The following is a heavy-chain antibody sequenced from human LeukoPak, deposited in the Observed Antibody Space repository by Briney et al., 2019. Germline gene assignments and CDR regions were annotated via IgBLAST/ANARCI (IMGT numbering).Heavy chain of an antibody. J-gene: IGHJ6*02. Sequence: GGSLRLSCAASGFTFSSYSMNWVRQAPGKGLEWVSYVSSGSSTIYYTDSVRGRFTISRDNAKNSLYLQMNSLRAEDTAVCYCARVLPKNYDMDVWGQGTTVTVSS. CDR1: GFTFSSYS. CDR3: ARVLPKNYDMDV. CDR2: VSSGSSTI. V-gene: IGHV3-48*01.